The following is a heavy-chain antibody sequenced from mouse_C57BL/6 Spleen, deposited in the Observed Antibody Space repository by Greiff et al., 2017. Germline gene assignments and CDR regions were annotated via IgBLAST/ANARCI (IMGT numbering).Heavy chain of an antibody. J-gene: IGHJ3*01. CDR2: IDPEDGDT. CDR1: GFNIKDYY. V-gene: IGHV14-1*01. Sequence: EVQLQQSGAELVRPGASVTLSCTASGFNIKDYYMHWVKQRPEQGLEWIGRIDPEDGDTEYAPKFQGKATMTADTSSNTAYLQLSSLTSEDTAVYYCTRAYYDDDEPFAYWGQGTLVTVAA. CDR3: TRAYYDDDEPFAY. D-gene: IGHD2-4*01.